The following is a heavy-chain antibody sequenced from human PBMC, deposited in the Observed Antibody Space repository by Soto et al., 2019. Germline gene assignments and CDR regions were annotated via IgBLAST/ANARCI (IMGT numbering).Heavy chain of an antibody. V-gene: IGHV3-23*04. Sequence: EVQLVESGGGLVQPGGSLRLSCAVSGFTFGSYWMNWVRQAPGKGLEWVSAISGSGGSTYYADSVKGRFTISRDNSKNTLYLLMNRQRAEDTAVYYCAKDLAPLVGSSSWGYYYYYYGMDVWVQRTTVTVSS. CDR1: GFTFGSYW. CDR3: AKDLAPLVGSSSWGYYYYYYGMDV. J-gene: IGHJ6*02. CDR2: ISGSGGST. D-gene: IGHD6-13*01.